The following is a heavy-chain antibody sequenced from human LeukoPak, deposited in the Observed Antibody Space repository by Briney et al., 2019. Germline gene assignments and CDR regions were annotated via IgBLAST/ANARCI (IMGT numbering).Heavy chain of an antibody. J-gene: IGHJ3*02. Sequence: AGGSLRLSCAAPGITFSNYNMNWVRQAPGKGLEWISSITSSSSYTFYADSVKGRYTISRDNAKNSLYLQMNSLRAEDTALYYCAKLAAPYCSGGSCYAFDIWGQGTMVTVSS. CDR2: ITSSSSYT. V-gene: IGHV3-21*04. CDR3: AKLAAPYCSGGSCYAFDI. D-gene: IGHD2-15*01. CDR1: GITFSNYN.